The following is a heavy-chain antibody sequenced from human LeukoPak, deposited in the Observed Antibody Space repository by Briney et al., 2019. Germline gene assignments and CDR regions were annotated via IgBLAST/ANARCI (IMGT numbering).Heavy chain of an antibody. CDR3: ARMKSGSRGGPWFDY. D-gene: IGHD5-18*01. J-gene: IGHJ4*02. CDR2: IYYSGST. V-gene: IGHV4-39*07. CDR1: GGSISSSSYY. Sequence: PSETLSLTCTVSGGSISSSSYYWGWIRQPPGKGLEWIVSIYYSGSTYYNPSLKSRVTISVDTSKNQFSLKLSSVTAADTAVYYCARMKSGSRGGPWFDYWGQGTLVTVSS.